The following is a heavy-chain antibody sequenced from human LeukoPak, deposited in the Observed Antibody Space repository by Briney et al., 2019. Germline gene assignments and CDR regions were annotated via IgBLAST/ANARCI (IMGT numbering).Heavy chain of an antibody. J-gene: IGHJ6*03. CDR2: IIPIFGTA. Sequence: SVKVPCKASGGTFSSYAISWVRQAPGQGLEWMGRIIPIFGTANYAQKFQGRVTITTDESTSTAYMELSSLRSEDTAVYYCGARHYYYMDVWGKGTTVTVSS. V-gene: IGHV1-69*05. CDR3: GARHYYYMDV. CDR1: GGTFSSYA.